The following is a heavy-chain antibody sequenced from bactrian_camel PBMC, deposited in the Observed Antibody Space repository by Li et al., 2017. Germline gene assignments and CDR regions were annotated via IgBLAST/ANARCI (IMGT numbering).Heavy chain of an antibody. CDR2: IYTRDGST. J-gene: IGHJ4*01. V-gene: IGHV3-2*01. Sequence: HVQLVESGGGLVQPGGSLRLSCVASGFTFSSYYMSWVRQAPGKGLEWVSGIYTRDGSTYYADSVKDRFTISKDNAKNTLYLLMNSLKPEDTAMYYCAADHVSSPGCQMFRVMGTPGDFQYWARGPRSPSP. D-gene: IGHD1*01. CDR1: GFTFSSYY.